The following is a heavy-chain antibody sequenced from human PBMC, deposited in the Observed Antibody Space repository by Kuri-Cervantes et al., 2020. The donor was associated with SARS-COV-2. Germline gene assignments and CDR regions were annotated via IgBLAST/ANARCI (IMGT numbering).Heavy chain of an antibody. D-gene: IGHD1-1*01. CDR1: GFTFSSYW. CDR2: IKQDGSEK. V-gene: IGHV3-7*01. CDR3: VRDGDHWNFDY. Sequence: GVLKISCAASGFTFSSYWMSWVRQAPGKGLEWVANIKQDGSEKYYVDSVKGRFTISRDNAKNSLYLQMNSLRAEDTAVYYCVRDGDHWNFDYWGQGTLVTVSS. J-gene: IGHJ4*02.